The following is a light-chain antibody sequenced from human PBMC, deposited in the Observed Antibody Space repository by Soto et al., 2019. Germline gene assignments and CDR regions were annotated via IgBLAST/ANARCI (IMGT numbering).Light chain of an antibody. CDR1: ESIRTW. J-gene: IGKJ1*01. CDR2: DAS. V-gene: IGKV1-5*01. Sequence: DIQMTQSPSTLSASIGDRVTITCRASESIRTWLAWYQHKPGKAPKFLIYDASSLESGVPSRFSGSGSGTEFTLTISSLQPDDFATYYCQQYNSYSRTFGQGTKVAIK. CDR3: QQYNSYSRT.